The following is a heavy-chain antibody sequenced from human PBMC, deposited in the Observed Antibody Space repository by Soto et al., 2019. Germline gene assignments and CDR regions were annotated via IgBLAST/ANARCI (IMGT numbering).Heavy chain of an antibody. Sequence: ASVKVSCKTSGCTFTSYTIHWVRQAPGQRLEWMGWIHGGNGKTKYLQKNQDRVTITRDTSATTVYMELSSLTSEDTAVYYCARGHSSGYFYWGQGTQVTVSS. CDR3: ARGHSSGYFY. V-gene: IGHV1-3*01. CDR2: IHGGNGKT. CDR1: GCTFTSYT. D-gene: IGHD3-22*01. J-gene: IGHJ4*02.